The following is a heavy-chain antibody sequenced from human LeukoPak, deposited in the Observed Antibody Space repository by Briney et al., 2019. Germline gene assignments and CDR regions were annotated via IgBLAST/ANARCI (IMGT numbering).Heavy chain of an antibody. D-gene: IGHD3-10*01. J-gene: IGHJ3*02. CDR1: GGSISSSSYY. V-gene: IGHV4-39*07. Sequence: TSETLSLTCTVSGGSISSSSYYWGCIRQPPGKGLEWIGSIYYSGSTYYNPSLKSRVTISVDTSKNQFSLKLSSVTAADTAVYYCARLAYGSGSYYGAFDIWGQGTMVTVSS. CDR3: ARLAYGSGSYYGAFDI. CDR2: IYYSGST.